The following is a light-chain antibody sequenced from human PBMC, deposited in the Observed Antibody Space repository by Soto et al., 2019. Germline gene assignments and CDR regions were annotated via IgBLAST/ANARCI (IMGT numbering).Light chain of an antibody. V-gene: IGLV2-23*01. J-gene: IGLJ1*01. Sequence: QSALTQPASVSGSPGPSITISFTGTSSDVGNYNLVSWYQHDPGKAPKLLIYEGSKRPSGVSDRFSGSKSGNTASLTISGLQAEDEADYYCCSYASSSTYVFGTGTQLTVL. CDR2: EGS. CDR1: SSDVGNYNL. CDR3: CSYASSSTYV.